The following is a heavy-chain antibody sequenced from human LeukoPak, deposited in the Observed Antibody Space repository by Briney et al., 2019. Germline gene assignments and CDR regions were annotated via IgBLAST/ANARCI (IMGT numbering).Heavy chain of an antibody. V-gene: IGHV4-59*01. Sequence: PSETLSLTCTVSGGSISSYYWSWIRQPPGKGLEWIGYIYYSGSTNYNPSLKSRVTISVDTSKDQFSLKLSSVTAADTAVYYCARYLVVPAATNWFDPWGQGTLVTVSS. CDR3: ARYLVVPAATNWFDP. J-gene: IGHJ5*02. CDR2: IYYSGST. D-gene: IGHD2-2*01. CDR1: GGSISSYY.